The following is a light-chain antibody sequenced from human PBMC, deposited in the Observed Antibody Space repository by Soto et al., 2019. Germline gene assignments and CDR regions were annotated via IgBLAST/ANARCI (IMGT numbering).Light chain of an antibody. V-gene: IGKV3D-15*01. CDR2: DTS. J-gene: IGKJ5*01. CDR3: QQRSYWIT. Sequence: EIVLTQSPATLSVSPWERVTLSCRASQSVSNKLAWYQQKPGQAPRLLISDTSTRATGIPARFSGSGSGTEFTLTVSSLQSEDFAVYYCQQRSYWITFGQGTRLEIK. CDR1: QSVSNK.